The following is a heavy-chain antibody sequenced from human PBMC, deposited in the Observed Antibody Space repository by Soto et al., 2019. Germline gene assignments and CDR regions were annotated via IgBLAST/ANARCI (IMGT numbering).Heavy chain of an antibody. Sequence: EVQLVESGGGLVKPGGSLRLSCAASGFTFSSYSMNWVRQAPGKGLEWVSSISSSSSYIYYADSVKGRFTISRDNAKNSLYLQMNSLRAEDTAVYYCARDSTVDFWSENYYYGMDVWGQGTTVTVSS. J-gene: IGHJ6*02. CDR1: GFTFSSYS. CDR3: ARDSTVDFWSENYYYGMDV. V-gene: IGHV3-21*01. D-gene: IGHD3-3*01. CDR2: ISSSSSYI.